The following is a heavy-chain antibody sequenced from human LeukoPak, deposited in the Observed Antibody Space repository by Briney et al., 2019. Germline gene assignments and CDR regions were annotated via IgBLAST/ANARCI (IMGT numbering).Heavy chain of an antibody. Sequence: SQTLSLTCAISGDGFSSNSAAWHWSRQSPSRGLEWLGRTYYRSRWYSNYAPSVKSRITINPDTSKNQFSLQLNSVTPEDTAVYYCVRDREPNWFDPWGQGTLVTVSS. D-gene: IGHD5-24*01. J-gene: IGHJ5*02. V-gene: IGHV6-1*01. CDR2: TYYRSRWYS. CDR1: GDGFSSNSAA. CDR3: VRDREPNWFDP.